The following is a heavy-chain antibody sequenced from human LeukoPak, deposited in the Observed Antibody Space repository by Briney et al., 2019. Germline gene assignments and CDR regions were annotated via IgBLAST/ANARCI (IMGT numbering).Heavy chain of an antibody. CDR3: ASVHYAMDV. CDR1: GFTFSSYS. CDR2: ISGSTIYI. V-gene: IGHV3-21*01. J-gene: IGHJ6*02. Sequence: GGSLRLSCAASGFTFSSYSMNWVRQAPGKGLEWVSSISGSTIYIHYADSVKGRFTISRDNAKNSLYQQMNSLRAEDTAVYYCASVHYAMDVWGQGTTVTVSS.